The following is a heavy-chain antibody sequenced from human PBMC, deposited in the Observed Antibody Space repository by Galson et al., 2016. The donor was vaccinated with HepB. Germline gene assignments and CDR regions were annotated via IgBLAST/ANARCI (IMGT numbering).Heavy chain of an antibody. CDR3: ARGGALGWFDP. J-gene: IGHJ5*02. CDR2: IYHSGSA. Sequence: TLSLTCGVSNGSISSGRHPWSWIRQPPGKGLEWIGYIYHSGSAYYSPSLRSRVTMSVDKSKNQFSLKVTSVTAEDTAMYYCARGGALGWFDPWGQGIPVSVSS. CDR1: NGSISSGRHP. V-gene: IGHV4-30-2*01.